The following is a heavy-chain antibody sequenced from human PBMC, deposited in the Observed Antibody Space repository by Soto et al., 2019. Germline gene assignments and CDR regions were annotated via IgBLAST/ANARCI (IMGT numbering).Heavy chain of an antibody. CDR3: ARGGGKYSSSWYDAFDI. CDR1: GFTFSRYG. Sequence: QVQLVESGGGVVQPGRSLRLSCAASGFTFSRYGMHWVRQAPGKGLEWVAVIWYDGSNKYYADSVKGRFTISRDNSKNTLYLQMNSLRAEDTAVYYCARGGGKYSSSWYDAFDIWGQGTMVTVSS. V-gene: IGHV3-33*01. D-gene: IGHD6-13*01. CDR2: IWYDGSNK. J-gene: IGHJ3*02.